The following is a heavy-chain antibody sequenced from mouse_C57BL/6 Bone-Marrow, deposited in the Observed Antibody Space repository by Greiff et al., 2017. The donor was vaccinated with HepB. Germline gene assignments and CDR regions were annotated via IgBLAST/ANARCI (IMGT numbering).Heavy chain of an antibody. CDR3: ARIYYDYDGAMDY. CDR2: ISNGGGST. V-gene: IGHV5-12*01. Sequence: EVQLQESGGGLVQPGGSLKLSCAASGFTFSDYYMYWVRQTPEKRLEWVAYISNGGGSTYYPDTVKGRFTISRDNAKNTLYLQMSRLKSEDTAMYYCARIYYDYDGAMDYWGQGTSVTVSS. CDR1: GFTFSDYY. D-gene: IGHD2-4*01. J-gene: IGHJ4*01.